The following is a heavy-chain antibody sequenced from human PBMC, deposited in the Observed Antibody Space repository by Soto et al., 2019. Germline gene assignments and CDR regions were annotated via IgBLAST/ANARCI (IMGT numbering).Heavy chain of an antibody. CDR2: ISWNSGSI. D-gene: IGHD6-19*01. J-gene: IGHJ4*02. Sequence: GGSMRLSCAASGFTFDDYAMHWVRQAPGKGLEWVSGISWNSGSIGYADSVKRRFTISRDNAKNSLYLQMNSLRAEDTALYYCSKESVAGDLDYWGQGTLVTAPQ. V-gene: IGHV3-9*01. CDR1: GFTFDDYA. CDR3: SKESVAGDLDY.